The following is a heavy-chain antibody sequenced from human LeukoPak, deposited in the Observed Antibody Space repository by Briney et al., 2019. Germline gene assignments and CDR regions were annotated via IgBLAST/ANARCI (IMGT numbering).Heavy chain of an antibody. CDR3: ARPLGEWLLSHAFDI. Sequence: PGGSLRLSCAASGFTFSSYAMHWVRQAPGKGLEWVAVISYDGSNKYYADSVKGRFTISRDNPKNTLYLQMNSLRAEDTAVYYCARPLGEWLLSHAFDIWGQGTMVTVSS. CDR2: ISYDGSNK. V-gene: IGHV3-30*01. J-gene: IGHJ3*02. D-gene: IGHD3-3*01. CDR1: GFTFSSYA.